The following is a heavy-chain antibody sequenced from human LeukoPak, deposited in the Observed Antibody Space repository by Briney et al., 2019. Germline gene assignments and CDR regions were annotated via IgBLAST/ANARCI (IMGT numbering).Heavy chain of an antibody. CDR1: GYTFTGYY. Sequence: ASVKVSCKASGYTFTGYYMHWVRQAPGQGLEWMGWINPNSGGTNYAQKFQGRVTMTRDTSISTAYMELSRLRSDDTAVYYCARDFTNPTSYYYYGMDVWGQGTTVTVSS. V-gene: IGHV1-2*02. D-gene: IGHD2-2*01. J-gene: IGHJ6*02. CDR3: ARDFTNPTSYYYYGMDV. CDR2: INPNSGGT.